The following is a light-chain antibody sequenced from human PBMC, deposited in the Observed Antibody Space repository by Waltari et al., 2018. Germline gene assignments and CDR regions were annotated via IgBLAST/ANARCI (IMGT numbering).Light chain of an antibody. V-gene: IGLV4-69*01. J-gene: IGLJ3*02. Sequence: QLVLTQSPSASASLGASVKLTCTLSSGHSSNVIAWHQKQPEKGPRYLMKVNSDGSHSKGDETPARFSGSSSGAERYLTISNLQPEDEADYYCQTGGHGTWVFGGGTKVTVL. CDR2: VNSDGSH. CDR3: QTGGHGTWV. CDR1: SGHSSNV.